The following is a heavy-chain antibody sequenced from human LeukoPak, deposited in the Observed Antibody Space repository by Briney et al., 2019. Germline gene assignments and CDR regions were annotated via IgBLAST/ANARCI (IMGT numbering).Heavy chain of an antibody. J-gene: IGHJ3*02. CDR2: INHSGST. CDR3: ARGSKWLARGAFDI. Sequence: SETLSLTCAVYGGSFSGYYWSWIRQPPGKGLEWIGEINHSGSTNYNPSLKSRVTISVVTSKNQFSLKLSSVTAADTAVYYCARGSKWLARGAFDIWGQGTMVTVSS. D-gene: IGHD6-19*01. CDR1: GGSFSGYY. V-gene: IGHV4-34*01.